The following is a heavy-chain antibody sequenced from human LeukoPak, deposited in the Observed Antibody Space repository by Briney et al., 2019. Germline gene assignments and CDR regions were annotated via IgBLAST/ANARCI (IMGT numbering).Heavy chain of an antibody. CDR3: ARSQSTSRSTNDY. Sequence: SETLSLTCAVYGGSFSGYYWSWIRHPPGKGREWIGEINHSGSTNYNPFLKRRVNLSVDTSKNQVSLKLSSVAAADTAVYYCARSQSTSRSTNDYWGQGTLVTVSS. D-gene: IGHD2-2*01. V-gene: IGHV4-34*01. CDR2: INHSGST. CDR1: GGSFSGYY. J-gene: IGHJ4*02.